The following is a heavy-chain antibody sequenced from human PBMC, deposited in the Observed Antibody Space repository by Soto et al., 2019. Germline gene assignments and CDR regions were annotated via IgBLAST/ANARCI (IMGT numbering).Heavy chain of an antibody. V-gene: IGHV1-8*01. CDR1: GYTFTSYD. Sequence: QVQLVQSGAEVKKPGASVKVSCKASGYTFTSYDINWVRQATGQGLEWMGWMNPNSGNTGYAQKFQGRVTMTRNTSISTAYMELSSLRSEDTAVYYCARSRPQSYDSSGYYSLDYFDYWGQGTLVTVSS. CDR2: MNPNSGNT. J-gene: IGHJ4*02. D-gene: IGHD3-22*01. CDR3: ARSRPQSYDSSGYYSLDYFDY.